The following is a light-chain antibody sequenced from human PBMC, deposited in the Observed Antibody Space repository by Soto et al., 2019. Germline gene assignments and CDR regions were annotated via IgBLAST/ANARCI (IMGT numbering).Light chain of an antibody. J-gene: IGKJ1*01. CDR2: DAS. V-gene: IGKV1-5*01. CDR1: QSISSW. CDR3: QQYNTYPWT. Sequence: DMHVTQSPSTLSASLGDRVTFTFRASQSISSWLAWYQQKPGKAPKLLLYDASTLQSGVPSRFSGSGSGTDFTLTISRLHPDDFATYYCQQYNTYPWTFGQGTKVDI.